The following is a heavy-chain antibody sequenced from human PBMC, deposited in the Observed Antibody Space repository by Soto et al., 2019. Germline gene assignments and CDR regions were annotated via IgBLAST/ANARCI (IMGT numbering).Heavy chain of an antibody. V-gene: IGHV1-18*04. CDR1: GYTFSRYG. Sequence: QVQLVQSGSEVKEPGASVKVSCKASGYTFSRYGISWVRQAPGQGLEWMAWTSANNDNTNYAEKLQGRVTLTTDTSTGTAYMELRSLRSDDTAVYYCERDERGTCTGTNCYYFDYWGQGTLVTVSS. CDR3: ERDERGTCTGTNCYYFDY. J-gene: IGHJ4*02. CDR2: TSANNDNT. D-gene: IGHD2-2*01.